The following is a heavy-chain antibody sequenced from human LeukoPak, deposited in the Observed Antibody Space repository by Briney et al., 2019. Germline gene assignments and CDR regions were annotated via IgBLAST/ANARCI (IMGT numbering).Heavy chain of an antibody. J-gene: IGHJ4*02. D-gene: IGHD3-9*01. CDR2: IYHSGST. CDR1: GGSISSGGYY. Sequence: SETLSLTCTVSGGSISSGGYYWSWIRQPPGKGLEWIGYIYHSGSTYYNPSLKSRVTISVDTSKNQFSLRLSSVTAADTAVYYCARLRYFDWTFDYWGQGTLVTVSS. V-gene: IGHV4-30-2*01. CDR3: ARLRYFDWTFDY.